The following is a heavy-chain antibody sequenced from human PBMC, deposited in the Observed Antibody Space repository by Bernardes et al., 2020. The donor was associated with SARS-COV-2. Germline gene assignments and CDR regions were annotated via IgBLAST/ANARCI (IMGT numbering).Heavy chain of an antibody. CDR3: ASSAFSDYGIY. CDR2: INCNSGGT. Sequence: ASVKVSCKASGYIFTDYYMHWVRRAPGQGLEWMGWINCNSGGTNYAQKFEGRVTMTRDTSISTAYMELSRLRSDDTAVYYCASSAFSDYGIYWGQGNLVTVSS. CDR1: GYIFTDYY. D-gene: IGHD4-17*01. V-gene: IGHV1-2*02. J-gene: IGHJ4*02.